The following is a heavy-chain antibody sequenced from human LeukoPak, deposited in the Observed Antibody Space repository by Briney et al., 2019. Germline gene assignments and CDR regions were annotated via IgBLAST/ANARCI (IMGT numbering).Heavy chain of an antibody. CDR2: ISYDGSNK. Sequence: PGGSLRLSCAASGFTFSSYGMHWVRQAPGKGLEWVAVISYDGSNKYYADSVKGRFTISRDNSKNTLYLQMNSLRSDDTAVYYCAREPHDYGYSYGYPFDYWGQGTLVTVSS. CDR1: GFTFSSYG. V-gene: IGHV3-30*03. CDR3: AREPHDYGYSYGYPFDY. D-gene: IGHD5-18*01. J-gene: IGHJ4*02.